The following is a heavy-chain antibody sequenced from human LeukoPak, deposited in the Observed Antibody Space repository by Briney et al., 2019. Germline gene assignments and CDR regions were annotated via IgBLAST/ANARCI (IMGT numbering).Heavy chain of an antibody. D-gene: IGHD3-9*01. CDR2: ISYDGSNK. CDR3: ARDQQTYYDILTGSGFDD. V-gene: IGHV3-30-3*01. Sequence: GGSLRLSCAASGFTFSSYAMHWVRQAPGKGLEWVAVISYDGSNKYYAHSLKGRFTISRDNSKNTLYLQMNSLRAEDTAVYYCARDQQTYYDILTGSGFDDWGQGTLVTVSS. CDR1: GFTFSSYA. J-gene: IGHJ4*02.